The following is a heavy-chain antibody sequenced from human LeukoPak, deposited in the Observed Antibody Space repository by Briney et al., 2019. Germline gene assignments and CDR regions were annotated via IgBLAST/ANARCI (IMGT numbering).Heavy chain of an antibody. CDR3: ARVRVYYDSSGYYDAFDI. J-gene: IGHJ3*02. CDR1: GFTFSSYS. CDR2: ISSSSSYI. D-gene: IGHD3-22*01. Sequence: GGSLRLSCAASGFTFSSYSMNWVRQAPGKGLEWVSSISSSSSYIYYADSVKGRFTISRDNAKNSLYLQMNSLRAEDTAVHYCARVRVYYDSSGYYDAFDIWGQGTMVAVSS. V-gene: IGHV3-21*01.